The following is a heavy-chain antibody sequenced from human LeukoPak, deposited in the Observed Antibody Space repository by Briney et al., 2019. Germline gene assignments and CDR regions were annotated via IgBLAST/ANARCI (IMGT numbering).Heavy chain of an antibody. D-gene: IGHD1-26*01. J-gene: IGHJ5*01. CDR1: GFTFSSYS. V-gene: IGHV3-48*01. Sequence: PGGSLRLSCAASGFTFSSYSMNWVRQAPGKGLEWVSYISSSSSTIYYADSVKGRFTISRDNAKNSLYLQMNSLRAEDTAVYYCARETRGSYVPGLDSWGQGTLVTVSS. CDR3: ARETRGSYVPGLDS. CDR2: ISSSSSTI.